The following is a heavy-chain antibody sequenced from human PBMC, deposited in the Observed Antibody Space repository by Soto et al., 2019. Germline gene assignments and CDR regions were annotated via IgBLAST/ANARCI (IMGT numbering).Heavy chain of an antibody. CDR3: ARVTPSHGVVTNYIGQDWFDP. CDR2: IYYSGST. J-gene: IGHJ5*02. Sequence: SETLSLTCTVSGGSISSYYWSWSRQPPGKGLEWIGYIYYSGSTSYNPSLKSRVTISVDTSKNQFSLKLSSVTAADTAVYYCARVTPSHGVVTNYIGQDWFDPWGQGTLVTVPQ. D-gene: IGHD3-3*01. CDR1: GGSISSYY. V-gene: IGHV4-59*01.